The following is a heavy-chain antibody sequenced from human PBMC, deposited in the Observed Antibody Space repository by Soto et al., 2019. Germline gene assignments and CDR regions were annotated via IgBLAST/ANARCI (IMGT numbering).Heavy chain of an antibody. V-gene: IGHV4-59*08. J-gene: IGHJ5*02. CDR2: IYYSGST. CDR1: GGSISSYY. CDR3: ARLLGNYDILTGYFNWFDP. D-gene: IGHD3-9*01. Sequence: SETLSLTCTVSGGSISSYYWSWIRQPPGKGLEWIGYIYYSGSTNYNPSLKSRVTISVDTSKNQFSLKLSSVTAADTAVYYCARLLGNYDILTGYFNWFDPWGQGTLVTVS.